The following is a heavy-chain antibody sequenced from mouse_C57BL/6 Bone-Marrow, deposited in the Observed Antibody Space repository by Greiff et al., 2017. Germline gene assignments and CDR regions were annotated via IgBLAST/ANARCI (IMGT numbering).Heavy chain of an antibody. D-gene: IGHD1-1*01. CDR2: IDPETGGT. Sequence: QVHVKQSGAELVRPGASVTLSCKASGYTFTDYEMHWVKQTPVHGLEWIGAIDPETGGTAYNQKFKGKAILTADKSSSTAYMELRSLTSEDSAVYYCTSYYCSSSAWFAYWGQGTLVTVSA. CDR1: GYTFTDYE. V-gene: IGHV1-15*01. CDR3: TSYYCSSSAWFAY. J-gene: IGHJ3*01.